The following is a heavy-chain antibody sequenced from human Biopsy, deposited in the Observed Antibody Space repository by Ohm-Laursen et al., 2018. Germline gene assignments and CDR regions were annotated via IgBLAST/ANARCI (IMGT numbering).Heavy chain of an antibody. J-gene: IGHJ5*02. CDR1: GFTFSNYA. CDR2: ISGSGGRT. D-gene: IGHD1/OR15-1a*01. V-gene: IGHV3-23*01. Sequence: SLRLSCTASGFTFSNYAMSWVRQAPGKGLEWVSGISGSGGRTYYAESMKGRFTISRDNSKKTVYLQMKSLRAEDTAVYYCAKEVFSAVGTSGHDPWGQGTLVTVSS. CDR3: AKEVFSAVGTSGHDP.